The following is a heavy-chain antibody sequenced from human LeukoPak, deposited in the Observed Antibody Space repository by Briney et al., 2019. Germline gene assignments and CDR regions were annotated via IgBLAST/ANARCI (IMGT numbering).Heavy chain of an antibody. J-gene: IGHJ4*02. CDR1: GGSISSYY. CDR3: ATSGYYEAFDY. CDR2: IYDSGST. D-gene: IGHD3-22*01. V-gene: IGHV4-59*01. Sequence: SETLSLTCTVSGGSISSYYWSWIRQPPGKGLQWIGYIYDSGSTNYNPSIKSRVTISVDTSKNQFSLKLSSVTAADTAVYYCATSGYYEAFDYWGQGTLVTVSS.